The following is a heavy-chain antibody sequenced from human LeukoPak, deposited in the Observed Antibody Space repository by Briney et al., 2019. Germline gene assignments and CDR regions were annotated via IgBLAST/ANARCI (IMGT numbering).Heavy chain of an antibody. CDR2: ISSSSSTI. Sequence: GGSLRLSCAAPGFTFSSYSMNWVRQAPGRGREWASYISSSSSTIYYADSVKGRFTISRDNAKNSLYLQMNSLRAEDTAVYYCARTYSSSWYDYYYMDVWGRGTTVTVSS. V-gene: IGHV3-48*01. CDR1: GFTFSSYS. D-gene: IGHD6-13*01. J-gene: IGHJ6*03. CDR3: ARTYSSSWYDYYYMDV.